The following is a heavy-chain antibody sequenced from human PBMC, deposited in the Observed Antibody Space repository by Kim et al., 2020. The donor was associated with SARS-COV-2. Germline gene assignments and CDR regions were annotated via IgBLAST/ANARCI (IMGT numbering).Heavy chain of an antibody. Sequence: SRGSTDHHPSLKTRATISIDTSRIQFSRRLSSVTAADTAVYYGARGFDPWGQGTLVTVSS. CDR2: SRGST. J-gene: IGHJ5*02. V-gene: IGHV4-59*09. CDR3: ARGFDP.